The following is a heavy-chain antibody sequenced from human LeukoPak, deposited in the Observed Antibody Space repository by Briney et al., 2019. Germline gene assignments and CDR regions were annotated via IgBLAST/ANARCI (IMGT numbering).Heavy chain of an antibody. CDR1: GFTLSRYY. CDR2: MNENGGEI. CDR3: ARDQGYCSGGTCYTVFVY. D-gene: IGHD2-15*01. V-gene: IGHV3-7*01. J-gene: IGHJ4*02. Sequence: GGSLRLSCAASGFTLSRYYMVWVRQAPGKGLEWVGHMNENGGEIQYVDSVRGRFTMSSDNVKSSLFLQMSSLGAEDTAGYYCARDQGYCSGGTCYTVFVYWGQGTLVTVSS.